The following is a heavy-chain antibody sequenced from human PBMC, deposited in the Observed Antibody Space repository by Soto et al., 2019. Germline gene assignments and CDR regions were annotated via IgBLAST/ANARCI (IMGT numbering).Heavy chain of an antibody. Sequence: GGPLRHSCLASGFTVSKNYMGWVRQAPGKGLEWVSVIYAAGITYYTDSVKGRFTISRGNSKNILFLQMNGLRAEDTALYFCAIVLVRSGGNKAGDAYDIWGQGTMVTVSS. J-gene: IGHJ3*02. CDR3: AIVLVRSGGNKAGDAYDI. V-gene: IGHV3-53*01. CDR1: GFTVSKNY. D-gene: IGHD3-3*01. CDR2: IYAAGIT.